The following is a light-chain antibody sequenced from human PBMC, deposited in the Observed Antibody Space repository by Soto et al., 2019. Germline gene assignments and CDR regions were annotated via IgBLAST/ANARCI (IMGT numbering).Light chain of an antibody. CDR2: EVT. CDR3: SSHSSGSTRV. V-gene: IGLV2-14*01. CDR1: SSDVGGYDY. J-gene: IGLJ1*01. Sequence: QSVLTQPASVSGSPGQSIAISCTGTSSDVGGYDYVSWYQQQPDKAPKLMIYEVTKRPSGVSNRFSGSKSGNTASLTISGLQAVVEADYYCSSHSSGSTRVFVTGTKVTDL.